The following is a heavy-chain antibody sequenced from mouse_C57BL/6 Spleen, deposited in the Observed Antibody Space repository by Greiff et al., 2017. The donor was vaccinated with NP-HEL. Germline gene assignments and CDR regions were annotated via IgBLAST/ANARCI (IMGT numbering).Heavy chain of an antibody. J-gene: IGHJ3*01. D-gene: IGHD2-13*01. CDR3: AWGDYGAY. CDR2: IDPSDSET. Sequence: VQLQQSGAELVRPGSSVKLSCKASGYTFTSYWMHWVKQRPIQGLEWIGNIDPSDSETHYNQKFKDKATLTVDKSSSTAYMQLSSLTSEDSAGYYCAWGDYGAYWGQGTLVTVSA. V-gene: IGHV1-52*01. CDR1: GYTFTSYW.